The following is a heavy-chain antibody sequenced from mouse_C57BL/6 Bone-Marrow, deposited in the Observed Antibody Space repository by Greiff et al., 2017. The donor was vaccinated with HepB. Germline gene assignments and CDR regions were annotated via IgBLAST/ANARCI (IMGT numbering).Heavy chain of an antibody. D-gene: IGHD1-1*01. CDR3: ASHVIATVVAFSAMDY. J-gene: IGHJ4*01. CDR2: ISSGGSYT. Sequence: EVHLVESGGDLVKPGGSLKLSCAASGFTFSSYGMSWVRQTPDKRLEWVATISSGGSYTYYPDSLKGRFTISRDNAKNTRYLQIGSLKSEDTAMYDCASHVIATVVAFSAMDYWGQGTSVTVSS. CDR1: GFTFSSYG. V-gene: IGHV5-6*01.